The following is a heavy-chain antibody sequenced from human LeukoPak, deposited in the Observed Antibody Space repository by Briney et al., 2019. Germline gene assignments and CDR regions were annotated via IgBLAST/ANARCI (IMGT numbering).Heavy chain of an antibody. CDR1: GFTFSSYT. D-gene: IGHD4-17*01. V-gene: IGHV3-21*01. CDR2: ITSSSSYI. Sequence: GGSLRLSCAASGFTFSSYTMNWVRQAPGKGLEWVSSITSSSSYIYYADSVKGRFTISRDNSKNTLYLQMNSLRAEDTAVYYCATDYGDISYYYYMDVWGKGTTVTVSS. CDR3: ATDYGDISYYYYMDV. J-gene: IGHJ6*03.